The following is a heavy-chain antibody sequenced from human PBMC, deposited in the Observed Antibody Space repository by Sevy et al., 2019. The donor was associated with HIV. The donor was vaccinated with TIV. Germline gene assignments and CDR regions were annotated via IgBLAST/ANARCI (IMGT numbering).Heavy chain of an antibody. J-gene: IGHJ4*02. CDR3: ARGHCSSTSCYKGFDY. CDR1: GFTFSSNY. D-gene: IGHD2-2*02. CDR2: IYSGGRT. V-gene: IGHV3-53*01. Sequence: GGSLRLSCAASGFTFSSNYMSWVRQAPGKGLEWVSVIYSGGRTYYRDSVKGRFTISRDNSKGTLYLQMNRLRAEDTAVYYWARGHCSSTSCYKGFDYWGQGTLVTVSS.